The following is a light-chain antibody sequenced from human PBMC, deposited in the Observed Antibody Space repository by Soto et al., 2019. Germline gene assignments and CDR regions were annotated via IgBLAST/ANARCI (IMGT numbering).Light chain of an antibody. Sequence: DIQMTQSPSTLSASVGDRVTITCWASQSTTNWLAWYQQRPGKAPKLLISKASSLESGVPSRFSGSGSGTEFTLTISSLQPDDFATYYCQQYSMYPWTFGQGTKVEIK. CDR1: QSTTNW. V-gene: IGKV1-5*03. CDR2: KAS. CDR3: QQYSMYPWT. J-gene: IGKJ1*01.